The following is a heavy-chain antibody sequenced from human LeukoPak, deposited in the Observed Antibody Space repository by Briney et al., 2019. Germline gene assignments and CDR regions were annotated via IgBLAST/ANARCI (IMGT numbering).Heavy chain of an antibody. CDR1: GFTFSSHG. CDR3: GKAIRPKDC. J-gene: IGHJ4*02. V-gene: IGHV3-23*01. CDR2: ISIGGDTT. Sequence: GGSLRLSCAASGFTFSSHGMGWVRQAPGRGLEWVSSISIGGDTTFSDSVKGRFTISRSNSKNTMYLQLDSLNAEDTAIYYCGKAIRPKDCWGQGTLVTVSS.